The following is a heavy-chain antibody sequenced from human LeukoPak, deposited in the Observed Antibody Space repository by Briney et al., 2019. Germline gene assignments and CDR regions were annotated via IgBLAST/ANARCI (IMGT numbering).Heavy chain of an antibody. D-gene: IGHD6-6*01. J-gene: IGHJ4*02. CDR2: ISSSSSYI. CDR3: ARVTEELVMKNDY. V-gene: IGHV3-21*01. Sequence: SGGSLRLSCAASGFTFSSYSMNWVRQAPGKGLEWVSSISSSSSYIYYADSVKGRFTISRDNAKNSLYLQMNSLRAEDTAVYYCARVTEELVMKNDYWGQGTLVTVSS. CDR1: GFTFSSYS.